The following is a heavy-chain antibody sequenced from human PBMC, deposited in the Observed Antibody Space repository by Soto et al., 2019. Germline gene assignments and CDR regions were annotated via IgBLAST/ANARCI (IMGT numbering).Heavy chain of an antibody. D-gene: IGHD3-3*01. Sequence: PGGSLRLSCAASGFTFSSYAMSWVRQAPGKGLEWVSAISGSGGSTYYADSVKGRFTISRDNSKNTLYLQMNSLRTEDTAVYYCARDVVEDYDFWSGYHYNYGLDVWGQGTTVTVSS. CDR1: GFTFSSYA. V-gene: IGHV3-23*01. CDR3: ARDVVEDYDFWSGYHYNYGLDV. J-gene: IGHJ6*02. CDR2: ISGSGGST.